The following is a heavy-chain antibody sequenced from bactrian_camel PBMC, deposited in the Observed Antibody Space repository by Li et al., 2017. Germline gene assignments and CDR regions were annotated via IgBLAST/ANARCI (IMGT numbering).Heavy chain of an antibody. D-gene: IGHD2*01. J-gene: IGHJ4*01. Sequence: DVQLVESGGGLVQPGGSLRLSCAASGFGFSGYGVSWVRQAPGKGLEWVSTIASDGNAYYADSVKGRFTISRDNAKNTVYLQLSSLKTEEMAMYYCTKSGGRSYASGYNFWGQGTQVTVS. CDR2: IASDGNA. CDR3: TKSGGRSYASGYNF. V-gene: IGHV3S10*01. CDR1: GFGFSGYG.